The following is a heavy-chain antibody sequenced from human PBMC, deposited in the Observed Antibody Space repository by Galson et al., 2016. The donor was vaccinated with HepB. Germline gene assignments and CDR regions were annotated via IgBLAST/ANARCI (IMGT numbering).Heavy chain of an antibody. J-gene: IGHJ6*03. D-gene: IGHD3-3*01. Sequence: SVKVSCKAPGYTFTSYGISWVRQAPGQGLEWMGWIDPHNSKTNYAQKLQGRLTLTTDTSTNTAYMELRSLFSDDTAVYYCARDRFLGYYYYMDVWGQGTTVTISS. CDR2: IDPHNSKT. V-gene: IGHV1-18*04. CDR3: ARDRFLGYYYYMDV. CDR1: GYTFTSYG.